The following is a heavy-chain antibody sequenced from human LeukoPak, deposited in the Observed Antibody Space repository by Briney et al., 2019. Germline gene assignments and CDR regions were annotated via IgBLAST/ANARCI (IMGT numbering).Heavy chain of an antibody. CDR1: GLSFSSFA. J-gene: IGHJ4*02. CDR2: TRGNGET. Sequence: QPGGSLRLSCAASGLSFSSFAMSWVRQGPARGLEWVSSTRGNGETFYADSVKGRFTLYSDYSRNTVYFQLNNLRVEDTGIYYCARASWVSTTDAVRWGQGTLVTVSS. D-gene: IGHD1-14*01. CDR3: ARASWVSTTDAVR. V-gene: IGHV3-23*01.